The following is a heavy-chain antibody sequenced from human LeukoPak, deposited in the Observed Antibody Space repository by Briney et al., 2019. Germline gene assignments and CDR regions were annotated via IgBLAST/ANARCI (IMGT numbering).Heavy chain of an antibody. V-gene: IGHV1-69*06. CDR2: IIPIFGTA. D-gene: IGHD3-9*01. CDR1: GGTFSSYA. CDR3: ARGGVQNLNYDILTGPIQY. Sequence: SVKVSCKASGGTFSSYAISWVGQALGQGLEWMGGIIPIFGTANYAQKFQGRVTITADKSTSTAYMELSSLRSEDTAVYYCARGGVQNLNYDILTGPIQYWGQGTLVTVSS. J-gene: IGHJ4*02.